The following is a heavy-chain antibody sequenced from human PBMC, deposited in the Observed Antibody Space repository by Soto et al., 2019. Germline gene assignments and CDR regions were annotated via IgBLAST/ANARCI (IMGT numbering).Heavy chain of an antibody. CDR3: GRNAIFVRGVPDEY. V-gene: IGHV3-23*01. D-gene: IGHD3-10*02. CDR2: ISGSGGST. Sequence: PGGSLRLSCAASGFTFSSYAMSWVRQAPGRGLEWGSAISGSGGSTYYADSVKGRFTISRDNSKNTLYLHMKSLRVEDTAVYYCGRNAIFVRGVPDEYWGQGTPVTVS. CDR1: GFTFSSYA. J-gene: IGHJ4*02.